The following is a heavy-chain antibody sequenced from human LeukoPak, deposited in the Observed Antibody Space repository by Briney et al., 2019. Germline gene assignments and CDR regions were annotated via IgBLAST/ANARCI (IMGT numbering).Heavy chain of an antibody. CDR1: GYTFNDNV. D-gene: IGHD5-12*01. Sequence: ASVKVSCKTSGYTFNDNVISWVRQAPGQGPEWMGWISAYNGNTNYAQKLQGRVTMTEDTSTDTAYMELSSLRSEDTAVYYCATDHPSGSGYDFDYWGQGTLVTVSS. J-gene: IGHJ4*02. CDR2: ISAYNGNT. CDR3: ATDHPSGSGYDFDY. V-gene: IGHV1-18*01.